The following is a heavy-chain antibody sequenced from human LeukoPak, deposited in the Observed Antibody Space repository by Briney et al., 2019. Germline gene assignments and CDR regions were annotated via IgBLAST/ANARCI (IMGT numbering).Heavy chain of an antibody. CDR3: ARHDSSGWYRSWFDP. Sequence: GESLKISCKGSGYSFTSYWIGWVRQMPGKGLEWMGIIYPGDSDTRYSPSFQGQVTISADKFISTAYLQWSSLKASDTAMYYCARHDSSGWYRSWFDPWGQGTLVTVSS. CDR2: IYPGDSDT. D-gene: IGHD6-19*01. V-gene: IGHV5-51*01. J-gene: IGHJ5*02. CDR1: GYSFTSYW.